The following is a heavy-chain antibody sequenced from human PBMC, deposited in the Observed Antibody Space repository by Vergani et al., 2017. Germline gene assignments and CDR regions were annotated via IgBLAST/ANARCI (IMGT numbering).Heavy chain of an antibody. V-gene: IGHV3-21*01. J-gene: IGHJ4*02. CDR3: ARAVGYYYNSSGSY. D-gene: IGHD3-22*01. CDR1: GFTFSSYS. CDR2: ISSSSSYI. Sequence: EVQLVESGGGLVKPGGSLRLSCAASGFTFSSYSMNWVRQAPGKGLEWVSSISSSSSYIYYADAVKGRFTISRDNAKNSLYLQMNSLRAEDTAVYYCARAVGYYYNSSGSYWGQGTLVTVSS.